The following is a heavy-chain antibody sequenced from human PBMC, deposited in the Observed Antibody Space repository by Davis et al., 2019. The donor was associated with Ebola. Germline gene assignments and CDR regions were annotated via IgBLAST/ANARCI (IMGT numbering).Heavy chain of an antibody. Sequence: ASVKVSCKASGYSFKNYAISWVRQAPGQGLEWMGWISAYNGNTNYAQKVQGRVTMTTDKSTSTAYMELSSLRSEDTAVYYCARDQRHYYDSSGYYYVYSWFDPWGQGTLVTVSS. CDR2: ISAYNGNT. CDR1: GYSFKNYA. V-gene: IGHV1-18*01. D-gene: IGHD3-22*01. CDR3: ARDQRHYYDSSGYYYVYSWFDP. J-gene: IGHJ5*02.